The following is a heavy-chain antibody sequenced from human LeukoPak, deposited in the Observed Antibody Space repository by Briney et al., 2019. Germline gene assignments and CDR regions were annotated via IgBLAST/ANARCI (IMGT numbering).Heavy chain of an antibody. CDR3: ARVEGYCSGGSCPPSFDY. J-gene: IGHJ4*02. Sequence: ASVKVSCKASGGTFSSYAISWVRQAPGQGLEWMGRIIPILGIANYAQKFQGRVTITADKSTSTAYMELSSLRSEDTAVYYCARVEGYCSGGSCPPSFDYWGQGTLVTVSS. CDR2: IIPILGIA. D-gene: IGHD2-15*01. V-gene: IGHV1-69*04. CDR1: GGTFSSYA.